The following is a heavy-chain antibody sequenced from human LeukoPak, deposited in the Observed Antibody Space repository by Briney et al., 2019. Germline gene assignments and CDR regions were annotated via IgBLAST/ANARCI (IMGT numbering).Heavy chain of an antibody. Sequence: ASVKVSCKASGYTFTSYYMHWVRQAPGQGLEWMGIINPSGGSTNYAQKFQERVTITRDMSTSTAYMELSSLRSEDTAVYYCAAGGDYGDSDFDYWGQGTLVTVSS. CDR1: GYTFTSYY. D-gene: IGHD4-17*01. CDR3: AAGGDYGDSDFDY. V-gene: IGHV1-46*01. J-gene: IGHJ4*02. CDR2: INPSGGST.